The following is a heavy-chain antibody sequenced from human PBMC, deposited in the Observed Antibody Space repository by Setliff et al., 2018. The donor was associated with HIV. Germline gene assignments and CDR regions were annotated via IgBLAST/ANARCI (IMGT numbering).Heavy chain of an antibody. Sequence: SVKVSCQASGDPLNRFGFNWVRQAPGPGLEGLGGIIPIFHSANYAPRFQGRVTITADESTNTTYMELSSLRSEDTAVYFCARTREIHYYCYMDIWGGGTTVTVSS. J-gene: IGHJ6*03. V-gene: IGHV1-69*13. CDR3: ARTREIHYYCYMDI. CDR1: GDPLNRFG. CDR2: IIPIFHSA.